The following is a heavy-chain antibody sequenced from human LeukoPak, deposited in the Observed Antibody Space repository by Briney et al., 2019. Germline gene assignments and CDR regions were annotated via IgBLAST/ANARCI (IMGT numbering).Heavy chain of an antibody. CDR2: ISGSGGST. Sequence: GGSLRLSCAASGFTFSSYAMSWVRQAPGKGLEWVSVISGSGGSTYYADSVKGRFTISRDNSKNTLYLQMNSLRAEDTAVYYCGRATLSDFYFNYWGQGTLVTVSS. V-gene: IGHV3-23*01. CDR3: GRATLSDFYFNY. CDR1: GFTFSSYA. J-gene: IGHJ4*02.